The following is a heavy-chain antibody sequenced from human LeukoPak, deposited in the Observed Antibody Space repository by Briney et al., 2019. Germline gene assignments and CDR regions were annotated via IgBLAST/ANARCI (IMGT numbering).Heavy chain of an antibody. D-gene: IGHD1-1*01. CDR3: GRETAGTYYFDY. J-gene: IGHJ4*02. V-gene: IGHV6-1*01. CDR2: TYYRSEWYN. Sequence: SQTLSLTCAISGDSVSSNSAAWNWIRQSPSRGLEWLGRTYYRSEWYNDYAVSVKGRITINPDTSRNQFSLHLNSVTPEDTAVYYCGRETAGTYYFDYWGQGTLVTVSS. CDR1: GDSVSSNSAA.